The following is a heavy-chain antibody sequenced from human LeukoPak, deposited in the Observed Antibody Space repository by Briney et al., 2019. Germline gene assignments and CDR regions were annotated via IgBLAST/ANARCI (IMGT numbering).Heavy chain of an antibody. D-gene: IGHD3-16*01. CDR2: ISGSGGST. J-gene: IGHJ4*02. V-gene: IGHV3-23*01. CDR1: GFTFSSYA. CDR3: AKAEFGIWGSRYYFDY. Sequence: GESLRLSCAASGFTFSSYAMSWVRQAPGKGLEWVSAISGSGGSTYYADSVKGRFTISRDNSKNTLYLQMNSLRAEDTAVYYCAKAEFGIWGSRYYFDYWGQGTLVTVSS.